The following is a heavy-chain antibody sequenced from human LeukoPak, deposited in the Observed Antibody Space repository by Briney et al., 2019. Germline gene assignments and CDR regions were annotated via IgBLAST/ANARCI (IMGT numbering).Heavy chain of an antibody. CDR1: GFTFSSYS. CDR3: ARDFWSSASDY. CDR2: IKQDGSDK. V-gene: IGHV3-7*01. D-gene: IGHD2-8*02. Sequence: GGSLRLSCAASGFTFSSYSINWVRQAPGKGLEWVANIKQDGSDKYYVDSVKGRFTISRDNAKNSLYLQMNNLRAEDTAVYYCARDFWSSASDYWAQGILVTVSS. J-gene: IGHJ4*02.